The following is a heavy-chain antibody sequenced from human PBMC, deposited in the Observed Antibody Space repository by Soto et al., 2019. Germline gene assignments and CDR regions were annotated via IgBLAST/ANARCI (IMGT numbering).Heavy chain of an antibody. Sequence: GASVKVSCKASGGTFSSYAISWVRQAPGQGLEWMGGIIPIFGTANYAQKFQGRVTITADESTSIAYMELSSLRSEDTAVYYCARAYVMTTVTTSGYFDLWGRGTLVTVSS. J-gene: IGHJ2*01. CDR2: IIPIFGTA. CDR3: ARAYVMTTVTTSGYFDL. D-gene: IGHD4-17*01. CDR1: GGTFSSYA. V-gene: IGHV1-69*13.